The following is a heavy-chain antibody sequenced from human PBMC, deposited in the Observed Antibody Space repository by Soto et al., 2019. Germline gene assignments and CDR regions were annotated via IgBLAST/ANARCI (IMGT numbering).Heavy chain of an antibody. CDR3: SRHVAFPSYGAGSFYYFDY. CDR1: GGSISSSSYY. Sequence: QLKLQESGPGLVKPSETLPLTCTVSGGSISSSSYYWGWIRQPPGKGLEWIGRSSYSGNTYYSPSLRSRVTISVDTSKSQFSLMLSSVTAADTAVYHCSRHVAFPSYGAGSFYYFDYWGQGALVTVSS. V-gene: IGHV4-39*01. J-gene: IGHJ4*02. D-gene: IGHD3-10*01. CDR2: SSYSGNT.